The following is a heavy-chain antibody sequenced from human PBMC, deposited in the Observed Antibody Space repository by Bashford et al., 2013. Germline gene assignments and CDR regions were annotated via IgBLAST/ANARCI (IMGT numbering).Heavy chain of an antibody. D-gene: IGHD3-9*01. CDR3: ANSPDKGY. J-gene: IGHJ4*02. V-gene: IGHV4-31*02. Sequence: SLKSRVTISVDTSKNQFSLKLSSMTAADTAVYYCANSPDKGYWGQGTLVTVSS.